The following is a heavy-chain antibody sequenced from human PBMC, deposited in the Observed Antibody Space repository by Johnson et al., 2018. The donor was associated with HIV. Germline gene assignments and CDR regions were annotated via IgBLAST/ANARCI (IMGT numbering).Heavy chain of an antibody. CDR2: IGTAGDT. D-gene: IGHD1-26*01. CDR3: VRGGATSYDAFDS. CDR1: GFTFSSYD. Sequence: VQLVESGGGLVKPGGSLGLSCAASGFTFSSYDMHWVRQATGKCLEWVSGIGTAGDTYYPGSVKGRFTISRENATNSLYLQMNSLSGGYTAVYYCVRGGATSYDAFDSGGQGTMVAVSS. J-gene: IGHJ3*02. V-gene: IGHV3-13*01.